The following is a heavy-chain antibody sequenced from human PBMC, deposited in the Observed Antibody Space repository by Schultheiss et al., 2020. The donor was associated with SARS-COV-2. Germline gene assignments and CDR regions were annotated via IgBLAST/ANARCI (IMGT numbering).Heavy chain of an antibody. CDR3: ARSEVAGNWFDP. J-gene: IGHJ5*02. Sequence: ASVKVSCKASGYTFTNYDINWVRQATGQGLEWMGWMNPNSGNTGYAQKFQGRVTMTRNTSISTAYMELSSLRSEDTAVYYCARSEVAGNWFDPWGQGTLVTVSS. CDR2: MNPNSGNT. V-gene: IGHV1-8*01. D-gene: IGHD6-19*01. CDR1: GYTFTNYD.